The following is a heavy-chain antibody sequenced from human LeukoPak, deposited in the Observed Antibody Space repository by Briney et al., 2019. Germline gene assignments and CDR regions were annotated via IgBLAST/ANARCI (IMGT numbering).Heavy chain of an antibody. CDR1: GGAIDNYY. D-gene: IGHD2-21*02. CDR3: ARHGTAAGPFQL. Sequence: PETLSLTCTVSGGAIDNYYWSWIRQPPGKGLEWIAYVYYSGTINYNPSLESRVTISVDTSKNQFSLRLTSVAAADTAVYYCARHGTAAGPFQLWGQGTLVTVSS. J-gene: IGHJ1*01. CDR2: VYYSGTI. V-gene: IGHV4-59*08.